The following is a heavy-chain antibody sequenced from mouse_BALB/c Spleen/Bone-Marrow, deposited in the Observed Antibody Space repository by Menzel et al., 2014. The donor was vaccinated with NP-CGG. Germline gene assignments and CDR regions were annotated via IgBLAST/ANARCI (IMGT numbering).Heavy chain of an antibody. CDR2: ISSGSSTI. Sequence: EVKLVESGGGLVQPGGSRKLSCAASGFTFSSFGMHWVRQAPEKGLEWVAYISSGSSTIYYADTVKGRFTISRDNPKNSLFLQMTSLRSEDTVMYYCARCRWAYGNIGRGYAMYYWGQGTSVTVSS. J-gene: IGHJ4*01. D-gene: IGHD2-1*01. CDR3: ARCRWAYGNIGRGYAMYY. V-gene: IGHV5-17*02. CDR1: GFTFSSFG.